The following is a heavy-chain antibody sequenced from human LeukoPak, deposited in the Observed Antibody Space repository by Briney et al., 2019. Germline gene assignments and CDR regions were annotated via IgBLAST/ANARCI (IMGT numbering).Heavy chain of an antibody. Sequence: GGSLRLSCAASGFTFSDYYMSWIRQAPGKGLEWVSYISSSGSTIYYADSVKGRFTISRDNAKNSLYMQMNSLRAEDTAVYYCARYGSGSYYNNYFDYWGQGTLVTVSS. J-gene: IGHJ4*02. D-gene: IGHD3-10*01. CDR3: ARYGSGSYYNNYFDY. CDR1: GFTFSDYY. V-gene: IGHV3-11*01. CDR2: ISSSGSTI.